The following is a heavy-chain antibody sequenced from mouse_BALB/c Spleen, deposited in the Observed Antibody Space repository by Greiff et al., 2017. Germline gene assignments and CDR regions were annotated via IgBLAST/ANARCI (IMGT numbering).Heavy chain of an antibody. V-gene: IGHV1S22*01. CDR3: TRGGYYFAY. CDR1: GYTFTSYW. CDR2: IYPGSGST. Sequence: LQQPGSELVRPGASVKLSCKASGYTFTSYWMHWVKQRPGQGLEWIGNIYPGSGSTNYDEKFKSKATLTVDTSSSTAYMQLSSLTSEDSAVYYCTRGGYYFAYWGQGTLVTVSA. J-gene: IGHJ3*01. D-gene: IGHD2-3*01.